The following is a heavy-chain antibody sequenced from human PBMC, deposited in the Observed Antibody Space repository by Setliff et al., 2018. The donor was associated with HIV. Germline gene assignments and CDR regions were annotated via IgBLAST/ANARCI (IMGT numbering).Heavy chain of an antibody. J-gene: IGHJ3*02. CDR3: AREITVPYHGAFEI. CDR2: IHSSGTT. Sequence: SETLSLTCSVSGGPMTSYYWSWLRQTPGKGLEWIGYIHSSGTTKYNPTLKSRVSISIDTPKNQFSLKVNSVTAADTAVYKCAREITVPYHGAFEIWGRGTLVTVSS. V-gene: IGHV4-59*01. CDR1: GGPMTSYY. D-gene: IGHD1-20*01.